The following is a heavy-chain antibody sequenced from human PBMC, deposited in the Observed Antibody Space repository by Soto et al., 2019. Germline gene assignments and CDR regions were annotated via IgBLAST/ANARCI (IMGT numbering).Heavy chain of an antibody. J-gene: IGHJ5*01. CDR3: ARHVYEFDNGDNNWFDS. Sequence: SETLSLTCTVSGGSISSHYWSWIRQPPGKRLEWIGYVHNSGSTNYNPSLKSRVTTAVDTSKNQFSLRLSSVTAADTAVYYCARHVYEFDNGDNNWFDSRGQGILVTVSS. CDR1: GGSISSHY. V-gene: IGHV4-59*08. CDR2: VHNSGST. D-gene: IGHD2-21*02.